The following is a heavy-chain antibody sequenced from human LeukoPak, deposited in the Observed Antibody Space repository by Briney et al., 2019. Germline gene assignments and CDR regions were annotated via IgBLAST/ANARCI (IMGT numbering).Heavy chain of an antibody. D-gene: IGHD1-1*01. J-gene: IGHJ1*01. CDR1: GFTFSSYW. Sequence: PGGSLRLSCAASGFTFSSYWMHWARQAPGKGLVWVSRINSDGSSTSYADSVKGRFTISRDNAKNTLYLQMNSLRAEDTAVYYCARDPVQLERRGYFQHWGQGTLVTVSS. V-gene: IGHV3-74*01. CDR2: INSDGSST. CDR3: ARDPVQLERRGYFQH.